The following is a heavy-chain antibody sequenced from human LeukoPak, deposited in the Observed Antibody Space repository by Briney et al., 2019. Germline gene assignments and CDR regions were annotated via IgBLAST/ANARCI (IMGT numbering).Heavy chain of an antibody. V-gene: IGHV4-30-2*01. J-gene: IGHJ5*02. D-gene: IGHD3-10*01. Sequence: PSETLSLTCAVSGGSISSGGYSWSWIRQPPGKGLEWIGYIYHSGSTYYNPSLKSRVTISVDRSKNQFSLKLSSVTAADTAVYYCARGITMVRGVDFNRFDPWGQGTLVTVSS. CDR1: GGSISSGGYS. CDR3: ARGITMVRGVDFNRFDP. CDR2: IYHSGST.